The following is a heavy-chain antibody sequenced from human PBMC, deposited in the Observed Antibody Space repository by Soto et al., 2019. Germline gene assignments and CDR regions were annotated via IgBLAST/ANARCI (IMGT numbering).Heavy chain of an antibody. CDR1: GFTFDDYA. CDR2: ISWNSGSI. D-gene: IGHD1-26*01. V-gene: IGHV3-9*01. CDR3: AKDREDYYYYYMDV. J-gene: IGHJ6*03. Sequence: DVQLVESGGGLVQPGRSLRLSCAASGFTFDDYAMHWVRQAPGKGLEWVSGISWNSGSIGYADSVKGRFTISRDNAKNSLYLQMNSLRAEDTALYYCAKDREDYYYYYMDVWGKGTTVTVSS.